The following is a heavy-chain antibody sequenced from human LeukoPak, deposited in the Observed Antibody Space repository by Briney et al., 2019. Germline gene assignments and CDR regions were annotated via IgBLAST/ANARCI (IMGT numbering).Heavy chain of an antibody. J-gene: IGHJ4*02. V-gene: IGHV3-11*01. Sequence: GGSLRLSCAASGFTFSDYYMSWIRQAPGKGLEWVSYISSSGSTIYYADSVKGRFTISRDNAKNSLYLQMNSLRAEDTAVYYWGRIFLRWYPLDCWGQGTLVPVSP. D-gene: IGHD4-23*01. CDR1: GFTFSDYY. CDR2: ISSSGSTI. CDR3: GRIFLRWYPLDC.